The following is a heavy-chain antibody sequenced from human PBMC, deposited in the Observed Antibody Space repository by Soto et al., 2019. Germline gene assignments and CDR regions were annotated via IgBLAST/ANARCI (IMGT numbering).Heavy chain of an antibody. D-gene: IGHD1-26*01. CDR2: IYYSGRT. CDR3: ARVICVAGAPLCPFVENQYSWFDP. Sequence: SETLSLTCTVSGGSISSYYWSWIRQPPGKGLEWIGYIYYSGRTNYNPSLKSRVTISVDTSKNQFSLKLSSVTAADTAVYYCARVICVAGAPLCPFVENQYSWFDPWGQGTLVTVSS. J-gene: IGHJ5*02. CDR1: GGSISSYY. V-gene: IGHV4-59*01.